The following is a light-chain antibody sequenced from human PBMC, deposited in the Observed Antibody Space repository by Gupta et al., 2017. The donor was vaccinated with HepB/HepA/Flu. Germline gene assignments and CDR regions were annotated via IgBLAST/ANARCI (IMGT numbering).Light chain of an antibody. CDR2: GAS. CDR3: QQYGSSPQT. Sequence: EFVLTQSPGTLPLSPGERATLSGRTSQSVSSSSLAWYQQRPVQAPRLLIYGASSRATSIPDRFSGSGSRTDFTLTITRLEPEDFAVYYCQQYGSSPQTFGQGTKLEIK. V-gene: IGKV3-20*01. CDR1: QSVSSSS. J-gene: IGKJ2*01.